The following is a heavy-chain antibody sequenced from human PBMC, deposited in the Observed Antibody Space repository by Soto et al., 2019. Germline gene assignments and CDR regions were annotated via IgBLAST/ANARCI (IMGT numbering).Heavy chain of an antibody. CDR2: IRGSGGST. Sequence: GGSLRLSCAASGFTFSSYAMSWVRQAPGKGLEWVSLIRGSGGSTYYADSVKGRFTISRDNSKNTLYLQINSLRADDTAMYFCAKDSAAGRIAGDAFDIWGRGTMVTVSS. CDR3: AKDSAAGRIAGDAFDI. CDR1: GFTFSSYA. J-gene: IGHJ3*02. V-gene: IGHV3-23*01. D-gene: IGHD6-13*01.